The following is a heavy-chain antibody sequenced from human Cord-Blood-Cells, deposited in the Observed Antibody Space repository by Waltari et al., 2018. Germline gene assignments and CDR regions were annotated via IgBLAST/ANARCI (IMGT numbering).Heavy chain of an antibody. J-gene: IGHJ6*02. D-gene: IGHD2-2*01. Sequence: QVQLVQSGAEVKKPGSSVKVSCKASGGTFSSYAISWVRQAPGQGLEWMGGIIPIFGTANYAQKFQGRGTITADESTSTAYMELSSLRSEDTAVYYCARDRLKPHCSSTSCYYYYYGMDVWGQGTTVTVSS. CDR2: IIPIFGTA. V-gene: IGHV1-69*12. CDR1: GGTFSSYA. CDR3: ARDRLKPHCSSTSCYYYYYGMDV.